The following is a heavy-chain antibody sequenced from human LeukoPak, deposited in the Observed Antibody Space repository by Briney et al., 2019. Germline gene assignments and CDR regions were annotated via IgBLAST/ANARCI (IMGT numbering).Heavy chain of an antibody. CDR1: GFTFSSYG. J-gene: IGHJ4*02. D-gene: IGHD2-2*01. CDR3: ERSGPLFQLLILGSSDY. V-gene: IGHV3-7*01. Sequence: GGSLRLSCAASGFTFSSYGMSWVRQAPGKGLEWVANIKQDGSEKYYVDSVKGRFTISRDNAKNSLYLQMNSLRAEDTAVYYCERSGPLFQLLILGSSDYWGQGTLVTVSS. CDR2: IKQDGSEK.